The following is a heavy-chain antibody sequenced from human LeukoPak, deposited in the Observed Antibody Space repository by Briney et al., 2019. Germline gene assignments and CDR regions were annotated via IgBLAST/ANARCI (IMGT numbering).Heavy chain of an antibody. Sequence: PSETLSLTCAVYGGSFSGYYWRGIRQPPGKGLEWIGEINHSGSTNYNPSLKSRVTISVDTSKNQFSLKLSSVTAADTAVYYCARGGRIVAAGTGYFDYWGQGTLVTVSS. J-gene: IGHJ4*02. CDR1: GGSFSGYY. D-gene: IGHD6-13*01. CDR3: ARGGRIVAAGTGYFDY. CDR2: INHSGST. V-gene: IGHV4-34*01.